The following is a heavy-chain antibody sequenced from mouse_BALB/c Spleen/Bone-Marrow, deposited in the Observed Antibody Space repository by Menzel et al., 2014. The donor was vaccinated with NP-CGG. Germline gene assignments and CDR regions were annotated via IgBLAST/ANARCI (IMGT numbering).Heavy chain of an antibody. CDR3: ARSAGYWYFDV. CDR1: GYTFTDYW. V-gene: IGHV1-69*01. D-gene: IGHD1-2*01. J-gene: IGHJ1*01. Sequence: VQLQQSGAELVMPGASVKMSCKASGYTFTDYWMHWVKQRPGQGLEWIGAIDTSDSYTSYNQKFKGKATLTVDESSSTAYMQLSSLTSEDSAVYYCARSAGYWYFDVWGAGTTVTVS. CDR2: IDTSDSYT.